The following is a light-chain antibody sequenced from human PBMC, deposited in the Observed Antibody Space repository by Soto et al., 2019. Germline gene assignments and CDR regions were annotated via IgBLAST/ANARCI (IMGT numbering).Light chain of an antibody. Sequence: DIQMTQSPSTLSASVGDRVTITCRASQSINNWLAWYQQKPGKAPKLLIYRASSLENGVPSRFSGRGSGTEFIFTITSLQPDDFATSYCQQYSSASTFGQGTKGEI. J-gene: IGKJ1*01. V-gene: IGKV1-5*03. CDR3: QQYSSAST. CDR2: RAS. CDR1: QSINNW.